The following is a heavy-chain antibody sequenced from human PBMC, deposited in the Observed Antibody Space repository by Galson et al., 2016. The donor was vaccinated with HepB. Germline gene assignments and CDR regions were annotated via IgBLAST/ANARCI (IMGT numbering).Heavy chain of an antibody. CDR2: TYYRSKWYN. CDR1: GDSVSSNSAT. V-gene: IGHV6-1*01. D-gene: IGHD1-26*01. J-gene: IGHJ4*02. CDR3: ARGTSAWSK. Sequence: CAISGDSVSSNSATWNWIRQSPSRGLEWLGRTYYRSKWYNDYAVSVKNRVTINPDTSKNQFSLHLNSVTPEDTAVYYCARGTSAWSKWGQGTLVTVSS.